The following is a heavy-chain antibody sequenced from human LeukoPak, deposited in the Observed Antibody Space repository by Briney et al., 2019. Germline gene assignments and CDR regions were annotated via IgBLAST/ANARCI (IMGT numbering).Heavy chain of an antibody. D-gene: IGHD3-10*01. CDR3: ARGAYYGSGTTYGMDV. V-gene: IGHV1-69*13. CDR1: GGTFSSYA. CDR2: IIPIFGTA. Sequence: AASVKVSCKASGGTFSSYAISWVRQAPGQGLEWMGGIIPIFGTANYAQKFQGRVTITADESTSTAYMELSSLRSEDTAVYYCARGAYYGSGTTYGMDVWGKGTTVTVSS. J-gene: IGHJ6*04.